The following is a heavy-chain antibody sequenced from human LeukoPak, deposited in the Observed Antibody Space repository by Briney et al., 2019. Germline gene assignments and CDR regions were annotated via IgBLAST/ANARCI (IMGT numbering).Heavy chain of an antibody. CDR1: GGTFSSYA. D-gene: IGHD5-24*01. Sequence: SVKVSCKASGGTFSSYAISWVRQAPGQGLEWMGGIIPIFGTANYAQKFQGRVTITTDESTNTAYMELSSLRSEDTAVYYCARAVERGYYMDVWGKGTTVTVSS. CDR3: ARAVERGYYMDV. J-gene: IGHJ6*03. CDR2: IIPIFGTA. V-gene: IGHV1-69*05.